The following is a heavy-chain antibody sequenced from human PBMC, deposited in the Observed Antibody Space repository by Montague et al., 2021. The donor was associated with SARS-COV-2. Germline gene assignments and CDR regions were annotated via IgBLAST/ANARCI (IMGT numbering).Heavy chain of an antibody. CDR2: IDTDGTTT. Sequence: SLRLSCAASGFTFSSYWMHWVRQAPGKGPVWVSRIDTDGTTTNYADSVRGRFSISRDNAKNTLYLQMHSLGDDDTAVYYCVRDLAGRYGYWGQGALVTVSS. CDR3: VRDLAGRYGY. J-gene: IGHJ4*02. CDR1: GFTFSSYW. D-gene: IGHD1-26*01. V-gene: IGHV3-74*01.